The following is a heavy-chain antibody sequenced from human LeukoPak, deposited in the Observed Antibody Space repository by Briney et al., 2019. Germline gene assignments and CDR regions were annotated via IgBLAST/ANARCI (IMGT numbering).Heavy chain of an antibody. D-gene: IGHD5-18*01. Sequence: GGSLRLSCAASGFTFSSYAMHWVRQAPGKGLEWVAVISYDGSNKYYADSVKGRFTISRDNSKNTLYLQMNSLGAEDTAVYYCARGYSYMDVWGKGTTVTVSS. CDR2: ISYDGSNK. CDR3: ARGYSYMDV. CDR1: GFTFSSYA. V-gene: IGHV3-30*04. J-gene: IGHJ6*03.